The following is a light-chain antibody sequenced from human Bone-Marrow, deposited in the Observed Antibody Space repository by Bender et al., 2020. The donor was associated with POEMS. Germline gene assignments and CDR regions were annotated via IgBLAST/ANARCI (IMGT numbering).Light chain of an antibody. J-gene: IGLJ3*02. V-gene: IGLV2-23*01. CDR3: CSYAGHFTWV. Sequence: QSALTQPASVSGSPGQSITISCTGTSIDIGNYNLVSWYQHHPGKAPRVIIYEGTQRPSGVSSRFSGSKSGNTASLTISGLQAEDETTYYCCSYAGHFTWVFGGGTKLTVL. CDR2: EGT. CDR1: SIDIGNYNL.